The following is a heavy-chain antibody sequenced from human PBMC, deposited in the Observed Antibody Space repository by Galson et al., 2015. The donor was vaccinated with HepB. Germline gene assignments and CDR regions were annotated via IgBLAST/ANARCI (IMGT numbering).Heavy chain of an antibody. J-gene: IGHJ3*02. CDR2: IRSKANSYAT. V-gene: IGHV3-73*01. CDR3: TRESGYEDDAFDI. Sequence: SLRLSCAASGFTFSGSAMHWVRQSSGKGLEWVGRIRSKANSYATAYAVSLKGRFTISRDDSKNTAYLQMNSLKTEDTAVYYCTRESGYEDDAFDIWGQGTMVTVSS. D-gene: IGHD5-12*01. CDR1: GFTFSGSA.